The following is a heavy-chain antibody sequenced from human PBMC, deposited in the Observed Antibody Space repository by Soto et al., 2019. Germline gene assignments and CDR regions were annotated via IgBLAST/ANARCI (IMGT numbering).Heavy chain of an antibody. V-gene: IGHV4-59*01. J-gene: IGHJ5*02. Sequence: SETLPLTCTVSGGSISSYGWSWIRQPPGKGLEWIGYIYYSGSTNYNPSLKSRVTISVDTSKNQFSLKLSSVTAADTAGYYCARVRDIVVVPAASWFDPWGQGTLVTVSS. CDR2: IYYSGST. CDR3: ARVRDIVVVPAASWFDP. CDR1: GGSISSYG. D-gene: IGHD2-2*01.